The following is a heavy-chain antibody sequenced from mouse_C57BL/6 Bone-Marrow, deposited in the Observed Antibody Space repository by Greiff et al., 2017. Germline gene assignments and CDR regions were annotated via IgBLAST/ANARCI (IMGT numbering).Heavy chain of an antibody. V-gene: IGHV7-1*01. CDR2: SRNKANDYTT. J-gene: IGHJ4*01. CDR3: ARDEIYYAMDY. Sequence: VQLVESGGGLVQSGRSLRLSCATSGFTFSDFYMEWVRQAPGKGLEWIAASRNKANDYTTEYSASVKGRFIVSRDTSQSILYLQMNALRAEDTAIYYCARDEIYYAMDYWGQGTSVTVSS. CDR1: GFTFSDFY.